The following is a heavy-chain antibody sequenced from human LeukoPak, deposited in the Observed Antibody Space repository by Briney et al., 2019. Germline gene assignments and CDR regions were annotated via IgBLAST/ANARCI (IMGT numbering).Heavy chain of an antibody. Sequence: SETLSLTCTVSGGSISSYYWSWIRQPPGKGLEWIGYIYYSGSTNYNPSLKSRVTISVDTSKNQFSLKLSSVTAADTAVYYCARALPVAEHYFDYWGQGTLVTVSS. CDR3: ARALPVAEHYFDY. CDR1: GGSISSYY. V-gene: IGHV4-59*01. CDR2: IYYSGST. J-gene: IGHJ4*02. D-gene: IGHD6-19*01.